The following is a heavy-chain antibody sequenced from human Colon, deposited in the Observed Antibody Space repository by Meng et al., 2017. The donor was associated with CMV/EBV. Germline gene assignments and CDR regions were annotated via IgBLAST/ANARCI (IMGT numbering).Heavy chain of an antibody. D-gene: IGHD6-6*01. Sequence: FSVTVSRKASVYTFTSYDISWVLQAPGQGLEWLGGIIPVFGTPTYAQKFQGRVTITTDEPPTTVYMYLRSLMSEDTAVYYCAEGPSVAARLVWGQGTLVTVSS. CDR3: AEGPSVAARLV. V-gene: IGHV1-69*05. J-gene: IGHJ4*02. CDR2: IIPVFGTP. CDR1: VYTFTSYD.